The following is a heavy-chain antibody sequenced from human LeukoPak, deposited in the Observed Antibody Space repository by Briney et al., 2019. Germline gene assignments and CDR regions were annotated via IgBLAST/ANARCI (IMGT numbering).Heavy chain of an antibody. CDR1: GYTFTSYD. V-gene: IGHV1-8*03. Sequence: ASVKVSCKASGYTFTSYDINWVRQATGQGLEWMGWMNPNSGNTGYAQKFQGRVTITRNTSISTAYMELSSLRSEDTAVYYCARDWYSSGWYEGGFDPWGQGTLVTVSS. CDR2: MNPNSGNT. CDR3: ARDWYSSGWYEGGFDP. J-gene: IGHJ5*02. D-gene: IGHD6-19*01.